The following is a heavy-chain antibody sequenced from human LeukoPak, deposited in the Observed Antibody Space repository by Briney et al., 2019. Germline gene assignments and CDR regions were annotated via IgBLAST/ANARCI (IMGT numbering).Heavy chain of an antibody. D-gene: IGHD5-18*01. CDR2: IYHSGST. J-gene: IGHJ4*02. CDR1: GYSISSGYC. Sequence: SETLSLTCTVSGYSISSGYCWGWIRQPPGKGLEWIGSIYHSGSTYYNPSLKSRVTISVDTSKNQFSLKLSSVTAADTAVYYCARGTNSLNTAMVEPFDYWGQGTLVTVSS. V-gene: IGHV4-38-2*02. CDR3: ARGTNSLNTAMVEPFDY.